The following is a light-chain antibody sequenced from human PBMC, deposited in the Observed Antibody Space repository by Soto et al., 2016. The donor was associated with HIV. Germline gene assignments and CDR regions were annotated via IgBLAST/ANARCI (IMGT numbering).Light chain of an antibody. CDR3: QQYNSYPLT. J-gene: IGKJ4*01. V-gene: IGKV1-16*01. CDR2: DAS. Sequence: DIQMTQSPSSLSASVGDRVTITCRASQGIGRFLNWYQQIAGKAPNLLIYDASTLQSGVPSRFSGSGSGTDFTLIISSLQPEDSATYYCQQYNSYPLTFGGGTKGGDQT. CDR1: QGIGRF.